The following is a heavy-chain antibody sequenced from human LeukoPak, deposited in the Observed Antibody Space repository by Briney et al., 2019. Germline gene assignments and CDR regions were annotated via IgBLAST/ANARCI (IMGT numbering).Heavy chain of an antibody. J-gene: IGHJ4*02. CDR3: ARLTADGYDSSGYYDDY. CDR2: ISAYNGNT. V-gene: IGHV1-18*01. D-gene: IGHD3-22*01. CDR1: GYTFTSYG. Sequence: GASVKVSCKASGYTFTSYGISWVRQAPGQGLEWMGWISAYNGNTNYAQKLQGRVTMTTDTSTSTAYMELRSLRSDDTAVYYCARLTADGYDSSGYYDDYWGQGTLVTVSS.